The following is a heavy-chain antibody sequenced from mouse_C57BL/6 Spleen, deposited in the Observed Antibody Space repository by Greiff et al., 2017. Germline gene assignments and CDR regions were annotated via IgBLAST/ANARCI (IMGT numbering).Heavy chain of an antibody. D-gene: IGHD4-1*01. CDR2: IDPETGGT. CDR3: TRFVPNWEGGLDY. V-gene: IGHV1-15*01. CDR1: GYTFTDYE. J-gene: IGHJ2*01. Sequence: VKLMESGAELVRPGASVTLSCKASGYTFTDYEMHWVKQTPVHGLEWIGAIDPETGGTAYNQKFKGKAILTADKSSSTAYMELRSLTSEDSAVYYCTRFVPNWEGGLDYWGQGTTLTVSS.